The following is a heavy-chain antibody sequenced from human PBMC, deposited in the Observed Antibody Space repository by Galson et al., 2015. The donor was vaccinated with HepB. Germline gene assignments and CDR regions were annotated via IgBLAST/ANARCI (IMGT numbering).Heavy chain of an antibody. Sequence: SLRLSCAASGFTFSSYAMHWVRQAPGKGLEYVSAISSNGGSTYYANSVKGRFTISRDNSKNTLYLQMGSLRAEDMAVYYCARWGLLWFEGLDYWGQGTLVTVSS. CDR2: ISSNGGST. V-gene: IGHV3-64*01. CDR1: GFTFSSYA. D-gene: IGHD3-10*01. J-gene: IGHJ4*02. CDR3: ARWGLLWFEGLDY.